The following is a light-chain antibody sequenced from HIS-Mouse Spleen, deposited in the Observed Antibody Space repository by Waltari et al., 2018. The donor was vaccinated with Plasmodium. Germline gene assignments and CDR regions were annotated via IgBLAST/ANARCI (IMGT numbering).Light chain of an antibody. CDR2: EVS. V-gene: IGLV2-8*01. Sequence: QSALTQPPSASGSPGPSVTIPCTGTSSAVGGYNYVSWYQQPPGKAPKLMIYEVSKRPSGVPDRFSGSKSGNTASLTVSGLQAEDEADYYCSSYAGSNNLVFGGGTKLTVL. J-gene: IGLJ2*01. CDR1: SSAVGGYNY. CDR3: SSYAGSNNLV.